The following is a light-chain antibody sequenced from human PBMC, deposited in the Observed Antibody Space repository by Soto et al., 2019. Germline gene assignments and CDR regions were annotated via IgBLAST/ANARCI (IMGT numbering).Light chain of an antibody. J-gene: IGLJ2*01. CDR2: KDS. V-gene: IGLV3-25*03. CDR1: ALPKQY. Sequence: SYELTQPPSVSVSPGQTTRITCSGDALPKQYAYWYQQKPGQAPVLVIYKDSERPSGIPERFSGSSSGTTVTLTISGVQAEDEADYYCQSADSSGTYPGEVVFGGGTKLTVL. CDR3: QSADSSGTYPGEVV.